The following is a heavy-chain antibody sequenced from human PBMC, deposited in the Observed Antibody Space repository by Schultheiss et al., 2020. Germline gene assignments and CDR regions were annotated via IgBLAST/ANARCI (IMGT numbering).Heavy chain of an antibody. D-gene: IGHD5-12*01. CDR2: IYYSGST. V-gene: IGHV4-59*01. CDR3: ARGVATPEPNGMDV. CDR1: GGSISSYY. J-gene: IGHJ6*02. Sequence: SETLSLTCTVSGGSISSYYWSWIRQPPGKGLEWIGYIYYSGSTNYNPSLKSRVTISVDTSKNQFSLKLSSVTAADTAVYYCARGVATPEPNGMDVWGQGTTVNVS.